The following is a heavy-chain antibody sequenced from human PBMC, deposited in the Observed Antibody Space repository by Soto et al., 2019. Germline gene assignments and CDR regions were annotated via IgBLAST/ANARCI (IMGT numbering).Heavy chain of an antibody. CDR2: ISYDGSNK. D-gene: IGHD5-12*01. CDR1: GFTFSSYG. Sequence: GGSLRLSCAASGFTFSSYGMHWVRQAPGKGLEWVAVISYDGSNKYYADSVKGRFTISRDKAKNTLYVEMNSLRAEDTAVYYCVKGLDESSGYGDWAMDVWGQGTTVTVSS. CDR3: VKGLDESSGYGDWAMDV. J-gene: IGHJ6*02. V-gene: IGHV3-30*18.